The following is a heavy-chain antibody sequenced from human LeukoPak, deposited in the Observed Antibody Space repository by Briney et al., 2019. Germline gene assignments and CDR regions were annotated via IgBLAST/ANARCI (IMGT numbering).Heavy chain of an antibody. CDR2: MNEDGSEI. Sequence: PGGSLRLSCAASGFTFSGYWMTWVRQAPGTGLEWVTYMNEDGSEIYCVDSVKGRFTISRDNGKNSLYLQMNSLRGDDTAVYYCARGVYAFDVWGQGTMVTVSS. V-gene: IGHV3-7*01. J-gene: IGHJ3*01. D-gene: IGHD6-6*01. CDR1: GFTFSGYW. CDR3: ARGVYAFDV.